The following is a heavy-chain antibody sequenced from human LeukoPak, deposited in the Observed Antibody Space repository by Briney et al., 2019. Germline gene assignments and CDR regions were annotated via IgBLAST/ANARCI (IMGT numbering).Heavy chain of an antibody. CDR1: GFTFGDYA. CDR2: INWDDGGI. J-gene: IGHJ4*02. V-gene: IGHV3-9*01. Sequence: GRSLRLSCAASGFTFGDYAMHWVRHAPGKGLEWLSGINWDDGGIVYAQSVRGRFTISRDNAKNSLYLQMNSLRPEDTALYYCARDDHNVLTDNFDYWGPGTLVTVSS. D-gene: IGHD3-9*01. CDR3: ARDDHNVLTDNFDY.